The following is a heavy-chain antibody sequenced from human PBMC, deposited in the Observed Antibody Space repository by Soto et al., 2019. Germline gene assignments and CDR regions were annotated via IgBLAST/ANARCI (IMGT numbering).Heavy chain of an antibody. CDR1: GGTFIINA. D-gene: IGHD3-9*01. CDR2: IIPIYASP. Sequence: EASVNVSCKASGGTFIINAISWVRQAPGQGLEWMGGIIPIYASPNYAQTFQGRVTVTADKATSTAYLELSRLKFADSAIYYCAVAVTGSRSPLAHWGQGTLVTVSS. CDR3: AVAVTGSRSPLAH. V-gene: IGHV1-69*06. J-gene: IGHJ4*02.